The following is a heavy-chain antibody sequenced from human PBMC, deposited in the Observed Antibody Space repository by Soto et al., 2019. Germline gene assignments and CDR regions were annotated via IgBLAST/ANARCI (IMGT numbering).Heavy chain of an antibody. CDR1: GGSISSGDYY. CDR2: IYYSGST. V-gene: IGHV4-30-4*01. CDR3: ARDSYYYDSSGYY. D-gene: IGHD3-22*01. J-gene: IGHJ4*02. Sequence: KSSETLSLTCTVSGGSISSGDYYWSWIRQPPGKGLEWIGYIYYSGSTYYNPSLKSRVTISVDTSKNQFSLKLSSVTAADTAVYYCARDSYYYDSSGYYWGQGTLVTVSS.